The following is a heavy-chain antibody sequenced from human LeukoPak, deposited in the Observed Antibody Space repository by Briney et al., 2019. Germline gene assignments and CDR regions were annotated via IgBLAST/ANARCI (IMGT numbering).Heavy chain of an antibody. J-gene: IGHJ6*02. D-gene: IGHD1-1*01. CDR1: GYTLTAYY. CDR3: ARDKISGGEYTGYYGMDV. V-gene: IGHV1-2*02. Sequence: ASVTVSFTASGYTLTAYYMHWVRQAPAQGRGWMGWSNPNSGGKRYSQNFQCMVTVTRDTSISTVYMDLSRLRSDDTAVYYCARDKISGGEYTGYYGMDVWGQGTTVTVSS. CDR2: SNPNSGGK.